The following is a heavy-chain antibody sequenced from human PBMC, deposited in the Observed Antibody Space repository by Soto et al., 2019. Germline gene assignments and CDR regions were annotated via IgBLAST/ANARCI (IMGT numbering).Heavy chain of an antibody. CDR1: GGSISSYY. J-gene: IGHJ4*02. CDR3: ARVDSSSWTYFDY. Sequence: PSETLSLTCTVSGGSISSYYWSWIRQPPGKGLEWIGYIYYSGSTNYNPSFKSRVTISVDTSKNQFSLKLSSVTAADTAVYYCARVDSSSWTYFDYWGQGTLVTVSS. D-gene: IGHD6-13*01. V-gene: IGHV4-59*01. CDR2: IYYSGST.